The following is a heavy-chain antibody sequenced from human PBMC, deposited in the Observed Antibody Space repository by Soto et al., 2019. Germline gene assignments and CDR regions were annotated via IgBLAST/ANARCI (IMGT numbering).Heavy chain of an antibody. CDR1: GGAFNSHS. V-gene: IGHV1-69*08. D-gene: IGHD3-9*01. Sequence: QVQLVQSGAEVKKPGSSVKVSCKASGGAFNSHSIAWVRQAPGQGLEWMGRITPILGSTSYAQSFQGRVTITADKSTSTAYMELSSLRSEDTAVYYCARALQAGGILSSNYKGVSLYYSYGMDVWGQGTTVTVSS. CDR2: ITPILGST. CDR3: ARALQAGGILSSNYKGVSLYYSYGMDV. J-gene: IGHJ6*02.